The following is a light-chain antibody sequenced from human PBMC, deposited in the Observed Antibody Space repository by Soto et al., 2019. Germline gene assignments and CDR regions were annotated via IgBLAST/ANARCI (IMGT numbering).Light chain of an antibody. Sequence: QSVLTQPPSVSGAPGQRVTISCTGSSSNIGAPYDVHWYQQLPGTAPKLLIYGNNNRPSGVPDRFSGSKSGTSASLAITGLQAEDEADYYCQSSDSTLSGSVFGGGTKLTVL. V-gene: IGLV1-40*01. CDR3: QSSDSTLSGSV. CDR2: GNN. CDR1: SSNIGAPYD. J-gene: IGLJ3*02.